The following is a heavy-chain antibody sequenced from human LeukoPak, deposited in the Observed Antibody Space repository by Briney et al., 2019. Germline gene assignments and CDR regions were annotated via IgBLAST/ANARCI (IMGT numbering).Heavy chain of an antibody. CDR2: ISNSGST. J-gene: IGHJ4*02. CDR1: AGSISGLY. D-gene: IGHD3-10*01. Sequence: PSETLSLTCSVSAGSISGLYWSWIRQPPGKGLEWIGYISNSGSTSYNPSLKSRVTISVDTSKNQFSLKLSSVTAADTAVYYCAKDHYYGAGPYDYWGQGTLVTVSS. CDR3: AKDHYYGAGPYDY. V-gene: IGHV4-59*08.